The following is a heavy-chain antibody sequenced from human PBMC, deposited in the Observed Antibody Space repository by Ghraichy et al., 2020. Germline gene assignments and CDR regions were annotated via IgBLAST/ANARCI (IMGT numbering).Heavy chain of an antibody. CDR1: GFDFNDYF. Sequence: LSLTCATSGFDFNDYFISWIRQAPGKGPEWISFIGSVDSTHTKYADSVKGRFTMSRDNANKSLLLHMDNLRAEDTAVYYCAREVLTTGFFDVWGQGTLVTVSS. J-gene: IGHJ4*03. CDR2: IGSVDSTHT. CDR3: AREVLTTGFFDV. D-gene: IGHD1-14*01. V-gene: IGHV3-11*06.